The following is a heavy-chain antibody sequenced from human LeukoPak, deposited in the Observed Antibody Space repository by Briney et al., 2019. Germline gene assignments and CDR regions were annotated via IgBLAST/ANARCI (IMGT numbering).Heavy chain of an antibody. D-gene: IGHD4-17*01. J-gene: IGHJ4*02. CDR3: ARDAGGAWPFDY. CDR1: GLAFSNTG. CDR2: ISPTGEGT. Sequence: GGSLRLSCATSGLAFSNTGMTCVRQAPDRGLEWVSTISPTGEGTHYADSVKGRFTISRDNSKNTLSLFMDSLRADDTATYYCARDAGGAWPFDYWGQGTRVIVSS. V-gene: IGHV3-23*01.